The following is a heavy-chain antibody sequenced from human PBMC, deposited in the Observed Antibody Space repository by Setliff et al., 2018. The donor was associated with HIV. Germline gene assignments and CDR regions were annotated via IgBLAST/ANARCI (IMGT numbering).Heavy chain of an antibody. J-gene: IGHJ4*02. CDR1: GGSISNYY. V-gene: IGHV4-59*01. CDR2: IYYSGST. D-gene: IGHD3-22*01. CDR3: ARDTGKSSGLDY. Sequence: PSETLSLTCTASGGSISNYYWSWIRQPPGKGLEWIGNIYYSGSTKYNPSLKSRVTISVDTSKNQFSLKVSSVTAADTAVYYCARDTGKSSGLDYWGQGTLVTVSS.